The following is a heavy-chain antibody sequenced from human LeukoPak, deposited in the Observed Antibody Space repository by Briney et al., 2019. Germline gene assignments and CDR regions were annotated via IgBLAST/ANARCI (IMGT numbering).Heavy chain of an antibody. CDR2: IYSGGST. V-gene: IGHV3-53*01. J-gene: IGHJ5*02. CDR3: AKSKTIFGWFDP. D-gene: IGHD3-3*01. Sequence: GGSLRLSCAASGFTVSSNYMSWVRQAPGKGLEWVSVIYSGGSTYYADSVKGRFTISRDNSKNTLYLQMNSLRAEDTAVYYCAKSKTIFGWFDPWGQGTLVTVSS. CDR1: GFTVSSNY.